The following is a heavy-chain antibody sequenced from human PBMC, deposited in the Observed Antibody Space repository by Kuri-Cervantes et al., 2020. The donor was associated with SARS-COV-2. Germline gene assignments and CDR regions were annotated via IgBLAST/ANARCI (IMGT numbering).Heavy chain of an antibody. V-gene: IGHV3-30*03. CDR1: EFNFRYYG. CDR2: ISHDGRDT. J-gene: IGHJ3*02. Sequence: GESLKISCVASEFNFRYYGMYWVRQAPGKGLEWLAVISHDGRDTYHGDSVKGRFTISRDNSKNTLYLQMNSLRSDDTAVYYCAGSTPFRRLVVISQGGAFDIWGQGTMVTVSS. D-gene: IGHD3-22*01. CDR3: AGSTPFRRLVVISQGGAFDI.